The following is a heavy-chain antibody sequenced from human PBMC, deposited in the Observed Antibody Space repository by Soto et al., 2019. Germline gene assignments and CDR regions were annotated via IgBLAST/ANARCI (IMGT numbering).Heavy chain of an antibody. CDR3: ARMYSSGSGWFHP. CDR2: FYSSGSI. D-gene: IGHD6-19*01. CDR1: GYSITAGGYY. Sequence: SETLSLTCFVSGYSITAGGYYWSWIRHHPGKGLEWIGSFYSSGSIIYNPSLRSRVSISGDTSSNQFSMSLTSVTAADTARYYCARMYSSGSGWFHPWGQGAPVTVSS. V-gene: IGHV4-31*03. J-gene: IGHJ5*02.